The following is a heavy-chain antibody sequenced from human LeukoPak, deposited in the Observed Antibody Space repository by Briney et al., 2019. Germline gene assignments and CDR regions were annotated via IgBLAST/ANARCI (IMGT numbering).Heavy chain of an antibody. CDR2: ISDSGGST. J-gene: IGHJ4*02. D-gene: IGHD2-2*01. V-gene: IGHV3-23*01. CDR3: AEDVDQYQLLVDY. CDR1: GFTFSSYV. Sequence: GGSLRLSCAASGFTFSSYVMSWVRQAPGKGLEWVSAISDSGGSTYYTDSVKGRFTISRDNSKNTLYLQMNSLRAEDTAVYYCAEDVDQYQLLVDYWGQGTLVTVSS.